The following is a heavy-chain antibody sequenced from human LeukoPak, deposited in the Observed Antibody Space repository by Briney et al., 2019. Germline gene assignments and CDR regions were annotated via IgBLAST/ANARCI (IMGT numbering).Heavy chain of an antibody. D-gene: IGHD3-10*01. Sequence: SETLSLTCTVSGGSIRNYYWNWLRQPPGKGLEWLGYIYYSGSTNYNPSLKSRVTISVDTSKNQFSLKLTSVTAADTAVYYCARVYTYGSGSLPWFDPWGQGTLVTVSS. V-gene: IGHV4-59*01. J-gene: IGHJ5*02. CDR2: IYYSGST. CDR3: ARVYTYGSGSLPWFDP. CDR1: GGSIRNYY.